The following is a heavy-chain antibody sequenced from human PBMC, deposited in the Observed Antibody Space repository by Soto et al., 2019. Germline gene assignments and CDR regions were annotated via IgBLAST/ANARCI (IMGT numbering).Heavy chain of an antibody. CDR1: GFTFSSYA. J-gene: IGHJ5*02. CDR3: AKNQGVELVPLATVDWFDP. V-gene: IGHV3-23*01. Sequence: GGSLRLSCAASGFTFSSYAMSWVRQAPGKGLEWISSISGSGFKKYYADSVKGRFTISRDNSKSTVYLELNNLSAEDTAVYHCAKNQGVELVPLATVDWFDPWGQGSVVTVSS. CDR2: ISGSGFKK. D-gene: IGHD1-26*01.